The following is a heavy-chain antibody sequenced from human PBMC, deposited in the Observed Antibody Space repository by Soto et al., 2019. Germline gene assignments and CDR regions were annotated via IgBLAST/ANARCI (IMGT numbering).Heavy chain of an antibody. V-gene: IGHV4-4*07. Sequence: SETLSLTCTVSGVSISTFYWSWIRQPAGKGLEWIGHFYTSGSTNYNPSLKSRVTMSVDTSKNQFSLKLSSVTAAATAVYYCARLKAMRWFDRWGQGTLVTV. J-gene: IGHJ5*02. CDR3: ARLKAMRWFDR. CDR2: FYTSGST. CDR1: GVSISTFY.